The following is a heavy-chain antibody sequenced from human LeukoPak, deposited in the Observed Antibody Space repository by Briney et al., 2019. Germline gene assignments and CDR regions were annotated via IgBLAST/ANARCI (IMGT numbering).Heavy chain of an antibody. D-gene: IGHD3-9*01. Sequence: GGSLRLSCAASGFTFSNAWMSWVRQAPGKGLEWVSGITSNGGNTGYADSVKGRFTISRDNAKNSLYLQMNSLRAEDTALYYCARTFYDISTGYYPTGYMDVWGKGTTVTVSS. CDR3: ARTFYDISTGYYPTGYMDV. CDR1: GFTFSNAW. J-gene: IGHJ6*03. V-gene: IGHV3-20*04. CDR2: ITSNGGNT.